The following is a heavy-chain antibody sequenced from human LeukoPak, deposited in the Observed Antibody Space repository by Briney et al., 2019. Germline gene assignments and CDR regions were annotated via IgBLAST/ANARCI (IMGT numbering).Heavy chain of an antibody. D-gene: IGHD1-26*01. CDR1: GFTFSTYS. CDR3: ARDSPTRFAY. Sequence: GGPLRLSCAASGFTFSTYSMNWVRQSPGKGLKGVSSISSSSSIIYYADSVKGRLTISRDNAKISLYLQMNSLRAEDTAVYYCARDSPTRFAYWGQGTLVTVSS. V-gene: IGHV3-21*01. J-gene: IGHJ4*02. CDR2: ISSSSSII.